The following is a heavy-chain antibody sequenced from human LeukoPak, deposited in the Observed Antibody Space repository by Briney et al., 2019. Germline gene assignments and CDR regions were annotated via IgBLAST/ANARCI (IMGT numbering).Heavy chain of an antibody. CDR1: GGSFSGYY. J-gene: IGHJ5*02. Sequence: SETLSLTCAVYGGSFSGYYWSWIRQPPGKGLEWIGEINHSGSTNYNPSLKSRVTISVDTSKNQFSLKLSSVTAADTAVYYCAKTPRIPAAGRAGFDPGGRGTLVPVPS. CDR2: INHSGST. V-gene: IGHV4-34*01. D-gene: IGHD6-13*01. CDR3: AKTPRIPAAGRAGFDP.